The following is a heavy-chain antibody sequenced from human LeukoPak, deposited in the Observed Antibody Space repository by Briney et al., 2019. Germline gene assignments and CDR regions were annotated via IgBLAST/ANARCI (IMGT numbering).Heavy chain of an antibody. CDR3: ARLIITMVRGVIYQASWFDP. CDR1: GGSISSSSYY. Sequence: ATETLSLTCTVSGGSISSSSYYWGWIRQPPGKGLEWIGSIYYSGSTYYNPSLKSRVTISVDTSKNQFSLKLSSVTAADTAVYYCARLIITMVRGVIYQASWFDPWGQGTLVTVSS. V-gene: IGHV4-39*01. D-gene: IGHD3-10*01. J-gene: IGHJ5*02. CDR2: IYYSGST.